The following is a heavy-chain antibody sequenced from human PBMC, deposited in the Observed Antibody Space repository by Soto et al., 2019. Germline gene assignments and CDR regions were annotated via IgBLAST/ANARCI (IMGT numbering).Heavy chain of an antibody. CDR3: ARGEAGEQQLFFFFDY. CDR2: IIPIFGTA. CDR1: GGTFSSYA. J-gene: IGHJ4*02. D-gene: IGHD6-13*01. Sequence: QVQLVQSGAEVKKPGSSVKVSCKASGGTFSSYAISWVRQAPGQGLEWMGGIIPIFGTANYAQKFQGRVTITAEEPTSTAYMELSSLRSEDTAVYYCARGEAGEQQLFFFFDYWGQGTLVTVSS. V-gene: IGHV1-69*01.